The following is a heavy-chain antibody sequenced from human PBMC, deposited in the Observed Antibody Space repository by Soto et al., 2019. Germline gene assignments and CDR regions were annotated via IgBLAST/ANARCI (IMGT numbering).Heavy chain of an antibody. Sequence: SGKVSCKASRVAFSKFIVTWVRQAPGLGLEWVGGIIPIFGTANYAQKFQGRVTITADESTSTSYMEVNNLRSEDTAVYYCAKVRYSSPMGYYYGMDVWGQGTTVTVSS. V-gene: IGHV1-69*13. D-gene: IGHD6-19*01. CDR3: AKVRYSSPMGYYYGMDV. CDR2: IIPIFGTA. J-gene: IGHJ6*02. CDR1: RVAFSKFI.